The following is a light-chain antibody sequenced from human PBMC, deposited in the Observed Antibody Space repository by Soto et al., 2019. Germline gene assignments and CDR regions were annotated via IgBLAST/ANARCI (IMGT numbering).Light chain of an antibody. CDR2: GAS. J-gene: IGKJ4*01. CDR1: QSVSSNY. Sequence: EIVLTQSPGTLSLSPGERATLSCRASQSVSSNYLAWYQQKPGQAPRLLIYGASSRATGIPDRFSGSGSGTDFTLTISRLEPEAFVVYYCQQYGSSPPLTFGGGTKVEIK. CDR3: QQYGSSPPLT. V-gene: IGKV3-20*01.